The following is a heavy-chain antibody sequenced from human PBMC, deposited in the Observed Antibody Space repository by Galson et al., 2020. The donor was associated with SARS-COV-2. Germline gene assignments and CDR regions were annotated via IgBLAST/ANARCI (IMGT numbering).Heavy chain of an antibody. CDR1: GGSISSGGYS. CDR3: ARSSGSYYLFDY. J-gene: IGHJ4*02. D-gene: IGHD3-10*01. V-gene: IGHV4-30-2*01. CDR2: IYHSGST. Sequence: TLSLTCAVSGGSISSGGYSWSWIRQPPGKGLEWIGYIYHSGSTYYNPSLKSRVTISVDRSKNQFSLKLSSVTAADTAVYYCARSSGSYYLFDYWGQGTLVTVSS.